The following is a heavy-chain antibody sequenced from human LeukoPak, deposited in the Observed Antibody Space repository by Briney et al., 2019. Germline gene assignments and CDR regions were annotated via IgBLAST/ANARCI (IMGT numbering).Heavy chain of an antibody. CDR1: GGTFSSYA. CDR3: AREAMVRGELGAFDI. J-gene: IGHJ3*02. CDR2: IIPIFGTA. Sequence: SVKVSCKASGGTFSSYAISWVRQAPGQGLEWMGGIIPIFGTANYAQKFQGRVTITADKSTSTAYMELSSLRSEDTAVYYCAREAMVRGELGAFDIWGQGTMVTVSS. V-gene: IGHV1-69*06. D-gene: IGHD3-10*01.